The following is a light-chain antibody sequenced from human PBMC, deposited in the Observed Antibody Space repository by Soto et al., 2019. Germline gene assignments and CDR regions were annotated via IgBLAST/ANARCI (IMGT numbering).Light chain of an antibody. J-gene: IGKJ1*01. CDR1: QTVNNY. CDR2: DTS. Sequence: LTQSPATLSVSPGGRTVLSCRASQTVNNYLAWYQQKPGQAPRLLIYDTSKRAPGVPARFIGSGSGTAFTLTIDIVEPEDYAIYYCQQYGNSRGTFGQGTKVDIK. CDR3: QQYGNSRGT. V-gene: IGKV3-11*01.